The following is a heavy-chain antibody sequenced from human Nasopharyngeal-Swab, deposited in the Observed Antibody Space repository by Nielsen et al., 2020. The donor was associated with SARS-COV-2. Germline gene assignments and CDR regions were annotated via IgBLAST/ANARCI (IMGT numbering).Heavy chain of an antibody. V-gene: IGHV3-30*18. J-gene: IGHJ4*02. CDR2: ISYDGSSK. CDR1: GFTFSDYG. CDR3: AKELASYDTSGYIDY. D-gene: IGHD3-22*01. Sequence: GESLKISCAASGFTFSDYGMHWVRQAPGKGLEWVALISYDGSSKYYADHVKGRFTISRDNSKNTLYLQMNSRRAEDTTVYYCAKELASYDTSGYIDYWGQGTLVSVSS.